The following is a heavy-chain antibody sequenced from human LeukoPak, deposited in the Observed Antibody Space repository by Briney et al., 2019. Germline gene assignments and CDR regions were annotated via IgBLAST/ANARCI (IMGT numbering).Heavy chain of an antibody. CDR1: GGSISSGSYY. CDR2: IYTSGST. CDR3: ARDWGFLEWLSPSRWFDP. Sequence: PSETLSLTCTVSGGSISSGSYYWSWIRQPAGKGLEWIGRIYTSGSTNYNPSLKSRVTISVDTSKNQFSLKLSSVTAADTAVYYCARDWGFLEWLSPSRWFDPWGQGTLVTVSS. J-gene: IGHJ5*02. V-gene: IGHV4-61*02. D-gene: IGHD3-3*01.